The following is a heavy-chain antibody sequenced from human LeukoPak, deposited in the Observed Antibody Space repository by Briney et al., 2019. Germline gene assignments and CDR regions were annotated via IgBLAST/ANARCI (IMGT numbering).Heavy chain of an antibody. CDR2: ISWNSGSI. D-gene: IGHD1-1*01. J-gene: IGHJ4*02. Sequence: GGSLRLSCAASGFTFYDYAMHWVRQAPGKGLEWVSGISWNSGSIGYADSVKGRFTISRDNAKNSLYLQMNSLRAEDTALYYCAKSKLERLHYYFDYWGQGTLVTVSS. V-gene: IGHV3-9*01. CDR1: GFTFYDYA. CDR3: AKSKLERLHYYFDY.